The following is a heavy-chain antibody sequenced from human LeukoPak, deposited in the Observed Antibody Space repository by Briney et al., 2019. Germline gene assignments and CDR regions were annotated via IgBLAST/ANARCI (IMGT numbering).Heavy chain of an antibody. CDR1: GGSFSGYS. J-gene: IGHJ4*02. CDR2: FSHSGFP. CDR3: ARGYYYDSSGYYFDY. D-gene: IGHD3-22*01. V-gene: IGHV4-34*01. Sequence: SETLSLTCAIYGGSFSGYSWTWIRQPPGKGLEWIGEFSHSGFPVYNPSLGGRVTISIDASKNQFSLKLNSVTAADTAVYYCARGYYYDSSGYYFDYWGQGTLVTVSS.